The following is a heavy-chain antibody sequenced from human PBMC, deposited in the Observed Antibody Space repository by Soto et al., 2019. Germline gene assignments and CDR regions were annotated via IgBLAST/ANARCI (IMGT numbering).Heavy chain of an antibody. Sequence: GGSLRLSCAASGFTFSGYSMSWVRQAPGKGLEWVANIKQDGSEKYYVASVKGRFTISRDNAKNSVYLQMNSLRADDTAVYYCARQRGCDYWGQGTLVTVSS. J-gene: IGHJ4*02. CDR2: IKQDGSEK. CDR3: ARQRGCDY. CDR1: GFTFSGYS. V-gene: IGHV3-7*01. D-gene: IGHD1-1*01.